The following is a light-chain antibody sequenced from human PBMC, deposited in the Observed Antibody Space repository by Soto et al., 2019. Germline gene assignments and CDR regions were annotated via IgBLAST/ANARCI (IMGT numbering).Light chain of an antibody. V-gene: IGKV1-39*01. CDR2: AAS. CDR3: QQSYSIPLT. J-gene: IGKJ4*01. Sequence: DIQMTQSPSSLSASIGDRVTIICRASQSISRYSNWYQQKPGKAPKLLIYAASTLQSGVPSRFSGSRSGTDFTLTISSLQPEDFATYYCQQSYSIPLTFGGGTKVEFK. CDR1: QSISRY.